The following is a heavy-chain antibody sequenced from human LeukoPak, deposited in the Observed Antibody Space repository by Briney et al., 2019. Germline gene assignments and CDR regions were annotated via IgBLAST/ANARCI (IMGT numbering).Heavy chain of an antibody. CDR1: GGTFSSYA. J-gene: IGHJ6*03. CDR3: AREVRGSPFYYYYMDV. CDR2: IIPILGIA. V-gene: IGHV1-69*04. Sequence: SVKVSCKASGGTFSSYAISWVRQAPGQGLEWMGRIIPILGIANYAQKFQGRVTITADESTSTAYMELSSLRSEDTAVYYCAREVRGSPFYYYYMDVWGKGTTVTVSS. D-gene: IGHD5-12*01.